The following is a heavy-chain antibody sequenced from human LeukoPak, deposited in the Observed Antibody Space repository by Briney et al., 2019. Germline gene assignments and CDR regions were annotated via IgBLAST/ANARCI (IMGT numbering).Heavy chain of an antibody. V-gene: IGHV1-2*02. CDR3: ARRAVDNSYYYYMDV. J-gene: IGHJ6*03. CDR1: GYTFTGYY. D-gene: IGHD6-19*01. Sequence: ASVKVSCKASGYTFTGYYIHWVRQAPGQGLEWMGWINPNTGGTTNAQKFQGRVTMTRDTSISTAYMELSSLTSDDTAVYYCARRAVDNSYYYYMDVWGKGTTVTVSS. CDR2: INPNTGGT.